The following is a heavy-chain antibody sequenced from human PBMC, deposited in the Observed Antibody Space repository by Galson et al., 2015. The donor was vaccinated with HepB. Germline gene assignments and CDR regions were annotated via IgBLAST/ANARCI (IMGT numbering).Heavy chain of an antibody. D-gene: IGHD3-22*01. CDR1: GFTFGSYA. Sequence: SLRLSCAASGFTFGSYAMSWVRQAPGKGLEWVSGINGRGGSTYYADSVKGRFTISRDNSKSTLYLQMNSLRVEDTALYYCAKDKDSSDLQDGLDWFDPWGQGTLVTVSS. CDR3: AKDKDSSDLQDGLDWFDP. J-gene: IGHJ5*02. V-gene: IGHV3-23*01. CDR2: INGRGGST.